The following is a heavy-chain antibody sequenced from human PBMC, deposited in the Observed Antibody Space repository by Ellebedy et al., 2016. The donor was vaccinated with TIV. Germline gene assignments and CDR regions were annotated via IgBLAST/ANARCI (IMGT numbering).Heavy chain of an antibody. CDR1: GFTFSTYA. Sequence: GESLKISCAASGFTFSTYAMNWVRRAPGKGLDWVSTISGSGGYTYYADSVKGRFTISRDNAKNTLYLHLKSLRAEDAAVYYCAKDRQNYYGVDVWGQGTTVAVSS. CDR2: ISGSGGYT. V-gene: IGHV3-23*01. J-gene: IGHJ6*02. CDR3: AKDRQNYYGVDV.